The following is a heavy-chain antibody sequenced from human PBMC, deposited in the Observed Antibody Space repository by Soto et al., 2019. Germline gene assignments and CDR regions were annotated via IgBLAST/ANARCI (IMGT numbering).Heavy chain of an antibody. J-gene: IGHJ5*02. D-gene: IGHD3-22*01. CDR1: GGSISSYY. CDR3: ARFYDSSGYPWFDP. V-gene: IGHV4-59*01. Sequence: SETLSLTCTVSGGSISSYYWSWIRQPPGKGLEWIGYIYYSGSTNYNPSLKSRVTISVDTSKNQFSLKLSSVTAADTAVYYCARFYDSSGYPWFDPWGQGTLVTSPQ. CDR2: IYYSGST.